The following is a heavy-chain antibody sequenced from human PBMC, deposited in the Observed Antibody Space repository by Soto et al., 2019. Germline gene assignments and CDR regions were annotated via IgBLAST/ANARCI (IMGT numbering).Heavy chain of an antibody. CDR2: IYYSGST. D-gene: IGHD3-22*01. CDR1: GGSISSGGYY. CDR3: ARTGITMISGNAFDI. J-gene: IGHJ3*02. V-gene: IGHV4-31*03. Sequence: SETLSLTCTVSGGSISSGGYYWSWIRQHPGKGQEWIGYIYYSGSTYYNPSLKSRVTISVDTSKNQFSLKLSSVTAADMAVYFFARTGITMISGNAFDIWGQGTMVTVSS.